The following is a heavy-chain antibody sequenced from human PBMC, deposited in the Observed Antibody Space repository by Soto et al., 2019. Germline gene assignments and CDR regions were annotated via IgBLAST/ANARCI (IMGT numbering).Heavy chain of an antibody. D-gene: IGHD1-26*01. J-gene: IGHJ3*02. CDR2: IYYSGST. Sequence: PSETLSLTCTVSGGSISSGGYYWSWIRQHPGKGLEWIGYIYYSGSTYYNPSLKSRVTISVDTSKNQFSLKLSSVTAADTAVYYCARDPIVGATGRKNDAFEIWGQGTMVTVSS. V-gene: IGHV4-31*03. CDR1: GGSISSGGYY. CDR3: ARDPIVGATGRKNDAFEI.